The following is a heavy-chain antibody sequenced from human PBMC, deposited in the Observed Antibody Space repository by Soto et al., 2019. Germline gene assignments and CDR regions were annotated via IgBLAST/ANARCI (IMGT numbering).Heavy chain of an antibody. V-gene: IGHV4-39*01. Sequence: LSLTCTVSGGSISSSSYYWGWIRQPPGKGLEWIGSIYYSGSTYHNPSLKSRVTISVDTSRNQFSLKLSSVTAADTAVYYCARRFVTMVRGVIRYYYGMDVWGQGTTVTVSS. J-gene: IGHJ6*02. D-gene: IGHD3-10*01. CDR2: IYYSGST. CDR3: ARRFVTMVRGVIRYYYGMDV. CDR1: GGSISSSSYY.